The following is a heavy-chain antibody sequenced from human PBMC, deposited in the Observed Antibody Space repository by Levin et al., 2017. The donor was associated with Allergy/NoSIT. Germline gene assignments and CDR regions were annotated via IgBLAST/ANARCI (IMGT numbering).Heavy chain of an antibody. J-gene: IGHJ4*02. V-gene: IGHV3-9*01. CDR3: AQCRTPIEKAAALDY. CDR2: ISWNSGSI. CDR1: GFTFDDYA. D-gene: IGHD6-13*01. Sequence: PGGSLRLSCAASGFTFDDYAMHWVRQAPGKGLEWVSGISWNSGSIGYADSVTGRFTISRDNAKNSLYVQMNSLRAGDTALYYCAQCRTPIEKAAALDYWGQGTLVTVSS.